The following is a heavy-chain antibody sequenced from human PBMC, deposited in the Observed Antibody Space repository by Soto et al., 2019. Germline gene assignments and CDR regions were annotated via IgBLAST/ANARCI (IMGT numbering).Heavy chain of an antibody. CDR2: IIPISGTT. J-gene: IGHJ6*02. CDR3: ARGYCSGGNCYSGMDV. Sequence: QVQLVQSGAEVKKPGSSVKVSCKASGGTFSTHAIIWVRQAPGHGLEWMGGIIPISGTTYYTQKFQGRVTITADEPTSTAFMGLRSLKSEDTAVFYCARGYCSGGNCYSGMDVWGQGTWSPSP. CDR1: GGTFSTHA. V-gene: IGHV1-69*01. D-gene: IGHD2-15*01.